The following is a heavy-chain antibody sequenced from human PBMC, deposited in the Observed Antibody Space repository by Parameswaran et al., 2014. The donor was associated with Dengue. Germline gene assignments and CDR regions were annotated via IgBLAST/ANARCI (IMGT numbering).Heavy chain of an antibody. J-gene: IGHJ4*02. Sequence: VRQMPGKGLEWIGEINHSGSTNYNPSLKSRVTISVDTSKNQFSLKLSSVTAADTAVYYCARGRPYYDFWSGYYSSGFDYWGQGTLVTVSS. CDR3: ARGRPYYDFWSGYYSSGFDY. CDR2: INHSGST. D-gene: IGHD3-3*01. V-gene: IGHV4-34*01.